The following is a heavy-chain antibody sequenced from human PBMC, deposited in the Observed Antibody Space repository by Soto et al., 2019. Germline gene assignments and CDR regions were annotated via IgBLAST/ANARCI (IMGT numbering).Heavy chain of an antibody. J-gene: IGHJ6*02. CDR2: INTAGSTK. CDR3: ARAECRNPNCLTAYYSYGLDV. CDR1: GFTFSNFE. V-gene: IGHV3-48*03. D-gene: IGHD1-1*01. Sequence: LRLSCAASGFTFSNFEMHWVRQAPGKGLEWVSYINTAGSTKYYAESVKGRFTISRDNARNSLFLQMNSLRAEDTAVYYCARAECRNPNCLTAYYSYGLDVWGQGTTVTVSS.